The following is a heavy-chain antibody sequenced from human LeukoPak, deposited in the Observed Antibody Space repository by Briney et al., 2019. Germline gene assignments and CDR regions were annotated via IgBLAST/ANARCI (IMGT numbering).Heavy chain of an antibody. CDR1: GGSISSYY. CDR2: IYTSGST. D-gene: IGHD6-13*01. Sequence: TSETLSLTCTVSGGSISSYYWSWIRQPAGKGLEWIGRIYTSGSTNYNPSLKSRVTMSVDTSKNQFSLKLSSVTAVDTAVYYCARGHSSSWSYNWFDPWGQGTLVTVSS. V-gene: IGHV4-4*07. J-gene: IGHJ5*02. CDR3: ARGHSSSWSYNWFDP.